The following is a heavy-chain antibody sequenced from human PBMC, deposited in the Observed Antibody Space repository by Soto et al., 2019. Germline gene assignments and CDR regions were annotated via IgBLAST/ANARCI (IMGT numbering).Heavy chain of an antibody. CDR2: IYHSGST. D-gene: IGHD5-12*01. CDR1: GGSISSGGYS. CDR3: AAGGGLPRYS. Sequence: QLQLQESGSGLVKPSQTLSLTCAVSGGSISSGGYSWSWIRQPPGKGLEWIGYIYHSGSTSYNPSLKSRVTISVDRSKNKFSLKLSSVTAADTTVYYCAAGGGLPRYSWGQGTLVTVSS. J-gene: IGHJ4*02. V-gene: IGHV4-30-2*01.